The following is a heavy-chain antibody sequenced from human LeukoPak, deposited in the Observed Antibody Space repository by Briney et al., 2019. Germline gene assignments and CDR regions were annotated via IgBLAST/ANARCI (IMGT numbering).Heavy chain of an antibody. D-gene: IGHD2-15*01. Sequence: ASVNVSCKASGYTFTSYAMNWVRQAPGQGLEWMGWINTNTGNPTYAQGLTGRFVFSLDTSVSTAYLQISSLKAEDTAVYYCARDGGPPNVVVANTYWFDPWGQGTLVTVSS. V-gene: IGHV7-4-1*02. CDR1: GYTFTSYA. CDR2: INTNTGNP. J-gene: IGHJ5*02. CDR3: ARDGGPPNVVVANTYWFDP.